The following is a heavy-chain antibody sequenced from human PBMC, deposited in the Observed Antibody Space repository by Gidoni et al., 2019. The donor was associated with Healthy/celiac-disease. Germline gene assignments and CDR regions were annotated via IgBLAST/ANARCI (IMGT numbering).Heavy chain of an antibody. CDR1: GGSISSSNW. CDR3: ASEIFGPHASLSGGMDV. J-gene: IGHJ6*02. V-gene: IGHV4-4*02. Sequence: QVQLQESGPGLVKPSGTLSLTCAVSGGSISSSNWWSWVRHPPGKGLEWIGEIYHSGSTNYNPALKSLVTISVYKDKNQFSLKLSSVTAADTAVYYCASEIFGPHASLSGGMDVWGQGTTVTVSS. D-gene: IGHD3-3*01. CDR2: IYHSGST.